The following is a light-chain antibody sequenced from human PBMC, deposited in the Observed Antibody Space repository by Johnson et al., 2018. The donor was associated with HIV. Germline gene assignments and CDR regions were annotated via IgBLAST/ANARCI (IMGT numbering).Light chain of an antibody. CDR3: GTWDSSLSAYV. J-gene: IGLJ1*01. Sequence: QSVLTQPPSVSAAPGQKVTISCSGSSSNIGNNYVSWYQQLPGTAPKLLIYDNNKRPSGIPDRFSGSKSGTSATLGITGLQTGDEADYYCGTWDSSLSAYVYGTETKVTF. V-gene: IGLV1-51*01. CDR2: DNN. CDR1: SSNIGNNY.